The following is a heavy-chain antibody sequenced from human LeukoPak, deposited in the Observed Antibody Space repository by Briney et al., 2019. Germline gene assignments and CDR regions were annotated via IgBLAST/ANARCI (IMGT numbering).Heavy chain of an antibody. Sequence: GGSLRLSCAASGFTFSSYAMSWVRQAPGKGLEWVSAISGSGGSTYYADSVKGRFTISRDNSKNTLYLQMNSLRAEDTAVYYCARVRAYYYGSGSLPYWGQGTLVTVSS. J-gene: IGHJ4*02. CDR1: GFTFSSYA. CDR2: ISGSGGST. CDR3: ARVRAYYYGSGSLPY. D-gene: IGHD3-10*01. V-gene: IGHV3-23*01.